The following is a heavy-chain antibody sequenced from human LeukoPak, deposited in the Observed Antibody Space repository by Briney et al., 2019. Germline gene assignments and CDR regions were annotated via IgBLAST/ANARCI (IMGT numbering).Heavy chain of an antibody. V-gene: IGHV3-7*01. D-gene: IGHD3-22*01. Sequence: GGSLRLSCAASGFTFSSYWMSWVRQAPGKGLEWVANIKQDGSEKYCVDSVKGRFTISRDNAKNSLYLQMNSLRAEDTAVYYCVIYYYDSSGYYYFDYWGQGTLVTVSS. CDR1: GFTFSSYW. CDR3: VIYYYDSSGYYYFDY. J-gene: IGHJ4*02. CDR2: IKQDGSEK.